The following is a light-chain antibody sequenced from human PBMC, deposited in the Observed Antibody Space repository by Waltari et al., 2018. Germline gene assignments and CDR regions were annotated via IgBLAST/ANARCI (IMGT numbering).Light chain of an antibody. Sequence: QAVVTQEPSLTVSPGGTVTLTCGSSTGAVTSGHYPYWFQQKPGQAPRTLFYDTNTEHSWTPARFSGSLLGGKAALTLSGAQPEDEAEYYCLLSYGGPRVFGGGTKLTVL. J-gene: IGLJ3*02. CDR2: DTN. CDR1: TGAVTSGHY. CDR3: LLSYGGPRV. V-gene: IGLV7-46*01.